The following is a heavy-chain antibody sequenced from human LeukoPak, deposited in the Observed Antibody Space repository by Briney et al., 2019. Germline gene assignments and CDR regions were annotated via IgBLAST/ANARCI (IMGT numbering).Heavy chain of an antibody. CDR1: GFTFSNYW. CDR3: IRDFRSADL. V-gene: IGHV3-74*01. Sequence: GGSLRLSCVASGFTFSNYWMHWVRQPPGKGLVWVSRIYVDGRTTNYADSVKGRFTISRDNAKNTVYLEMSSLSVEDAATYYCIRDFRSADLWGQGTLVTVTS. J-gene: IGHJ5*02. CDR2: IYVDGRTT.